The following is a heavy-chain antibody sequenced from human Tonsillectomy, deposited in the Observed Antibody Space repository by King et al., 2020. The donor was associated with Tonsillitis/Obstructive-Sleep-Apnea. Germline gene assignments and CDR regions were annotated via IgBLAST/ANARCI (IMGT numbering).Heavy chain of an antibody. J-gene: IGHJ2*01. CDR3: ATLVGAVPSWYFDL. V-gene: IGHV4-39*01. CDR1: GASISSSSYY. CDR2: IYYSGST. Sequence: QLQESGPGLVKPSETLSLTCTVSGASISSSSYYWSWIRQPPGKGLEWIGSIYYSGSTYYNPSLKSRVTISVDTSKNQFSLKVNSVTAADTAVYYCATLVGAVPSWYFDLWGRGTLVTVSS. D-gene: IGHD1-26*01.